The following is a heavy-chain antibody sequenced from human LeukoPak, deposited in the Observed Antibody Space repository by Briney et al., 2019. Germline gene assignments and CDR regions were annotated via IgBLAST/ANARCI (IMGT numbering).Heavy chain of an antibody. D-gene: IGHD3-9*01. CDR2: IKQDGSEK. J-gene: IGHJ5*02. V-gene: IGHV3-7*03. Sequence: PGGSLRLSCAASGFTFSSYWMSWVRQAPGKGLEWVANIKQDGSEKYYVDSVKGRFTISRDNAKNSLYLQMNSLRAEDTAVYYCAKEPGTLDWFTRGLGPWGQGTLVTVSS. CDR3: AKEPGTLDWFTRGLGP. CDR1: GFTFSSYW.